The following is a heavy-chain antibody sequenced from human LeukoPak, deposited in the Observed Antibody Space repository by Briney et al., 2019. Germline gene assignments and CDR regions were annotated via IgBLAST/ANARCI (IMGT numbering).Heavy chain of an antibody. D-gene: IGHD2-15*01. CDR2: ISGSGGST. CDR3: AKVLRPGYCSGGSCHNYYYYGMDV. J-gene: IGHJ6*02. Sequence: PGGSLRLSCAASGFTFSSYAMSWVRQAPGKGLDWVSAISGSGGSTYYADSVKGRFTISRDNSKNTLYLQMNSLRAEDTAVYYCAKVLRPGYCSGGSCHNYYYYGMDVWGQGTTVTVSS. CDR1: GFTFSSYA. V-gene: IGHV3-23*01.